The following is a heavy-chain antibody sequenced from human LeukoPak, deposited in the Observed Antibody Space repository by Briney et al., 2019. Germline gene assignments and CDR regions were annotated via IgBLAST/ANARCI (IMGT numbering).Heavy chain of an antibody. CDR3: ARDDSIEQWLVPFDY. D-gene: IGHD6-19*01. CDR2: INPNSGGT. V-gene: IGHV1-2*02. CDR1: GYTFTGYY. Sequence: ASVKVSCKASGYTFTGYYMHWVRQAPGQGLEWMGWINPNSGGTNYAQKFQGRVTMTRDTSISTAYMELCRLRSDDTAVYYCARDDSIEQWLVPFDYWGQGTLVTVSS. J-gene: IGHJ4*02.